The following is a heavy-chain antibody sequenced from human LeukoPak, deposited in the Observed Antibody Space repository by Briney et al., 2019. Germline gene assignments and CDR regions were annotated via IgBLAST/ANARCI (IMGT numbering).Heavy chain of an antibody. CDR3: AGGDYLDY. V-gene: IGHV3-30*01. J-gene: IGHJ4*02. CDR1: GFTFSSYW. CDR2: ISYDGSNK. Sequence: GGSLRLSCAASGFTFSSYWMHWVRQAPGKGLEWVAVISYDGSNKYYADSVKGRFTISRDNSKNTLYLQMNSLRAEDTAVYYCAGGDYLDYWGQGTLVTVSS.